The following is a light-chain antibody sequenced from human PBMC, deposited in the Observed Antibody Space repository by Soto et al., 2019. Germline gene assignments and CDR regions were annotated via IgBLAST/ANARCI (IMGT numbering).Light chain of an antibody. J-gene: IGLJ1*01. CDR2: DVS. Sequence: HSVLTQPASGSWSPVHSSSISCTGTSSDVGGYNYVSWYQQHPGKAPKLIIFDVSNRPSGVSNRFSGSKSGNTASLNVSGLQAEDEADYYCSSYTSSSTRVFGTGTKVTVL. CDR3: SSYTSSSTRV. CDR1: SSDVGGYNY. V-gene: IGLV2-14*01.